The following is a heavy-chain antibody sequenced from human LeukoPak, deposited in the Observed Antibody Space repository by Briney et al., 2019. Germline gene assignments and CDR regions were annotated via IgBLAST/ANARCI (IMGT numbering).Heavy chain of an antibody. CDR3: ARDKIGYSSSWYDY. D-gene: IGHD6-13*01. CDR2: INPSGGST. CDR1: GDNFTSYY. Sequence: VASVKVSCKASGDNFTSYYMQWVRQAPGEGLEWMGIINPSGGSTSYAQKFQGRVTMTRDMSTSTVYMELSSLRSEDTAVYYCARDKIGYSSSWYDYWGQGTLVTVSS. V-gene: IGHV1-46*01. J-gene: IGHJ4*02.